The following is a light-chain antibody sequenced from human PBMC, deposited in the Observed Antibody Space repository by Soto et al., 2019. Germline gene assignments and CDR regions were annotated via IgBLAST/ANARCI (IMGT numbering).Light chain of an antibody. Sequence: QSALTQPASVSGSPGQSISISCTGTSSDVGSYNLVSWCQQHPGKAPKLMIYEGSKRPSGVSNRFSGAKSGNTASLTISGLQAEDETDYYCCSYAGSSPHVFGTGTKVTV. CDR3: CSYAGSSPHV. J-gene: IGLJ1*01. CDR1: SSDVGSYNL. V-gene: IGLV2-23*01. CDR2: EGS.